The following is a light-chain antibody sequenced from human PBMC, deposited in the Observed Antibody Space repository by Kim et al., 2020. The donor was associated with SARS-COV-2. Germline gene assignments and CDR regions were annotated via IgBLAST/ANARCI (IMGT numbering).Light chain of an antibody. J-gene: IGKJ4*01. Sequence: DTQLTQSPSFLSASVGDRVTITCRASQGISSYLAWYQQNPGKAPKLLIYAASTLQSGVPSRFSGSGSGTEFTLTISSLQPEDFATYYCQQLNSYPRLTFGGGTKVDIK. CDR1: QGISSY. CDR3: QQLNSYPRLT. V-gene: IGKV1-9*01. CDR2: AAS.